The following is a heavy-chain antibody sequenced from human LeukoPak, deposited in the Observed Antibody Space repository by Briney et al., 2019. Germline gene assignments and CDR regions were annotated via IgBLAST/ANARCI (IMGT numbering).Heavy chain of an antibody. CDR3: ARQRGSGCLDY. Sequence: PGGSLRLSCTASGFTFSSYTMNWVRQAPGKGLEWVSAIHNSGGTTSYADSVKGRFTISRDNAKNSLSLQMNSLRAEDTAVYYCARQRGSGCLDYWGQGTLVTVSS. V-gene: IGHV3-23*01. CDR2: IHNSGGTT. J-gene: IGHJ4*02. CDR1: GFTFSSYT. D-gene: IGHD6-19*01.